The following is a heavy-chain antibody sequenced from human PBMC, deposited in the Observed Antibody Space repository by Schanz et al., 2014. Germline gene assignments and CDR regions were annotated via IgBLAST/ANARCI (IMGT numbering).Heavy chain of an antibody. CDR2: IYHSGNT. Sequence: QVQLQESGPRLVKPSQTLSLTCTVSGGSIDVSGYYWSWIRQQPGKALEWIGYIYHSGNTYFKPFLQSRRAMSVETATNQSSLSLSSATAADTAVYYCARAVGGNSALEWFDPWGQGTLVTVSS. CDR3: ARAVGGNSALEWFDP. J-gene: IGHJ5*02. CDR1: GGSIDVSGYY. D-gene: IGHD2-21*01. V-gene: IGHV4-31*03.